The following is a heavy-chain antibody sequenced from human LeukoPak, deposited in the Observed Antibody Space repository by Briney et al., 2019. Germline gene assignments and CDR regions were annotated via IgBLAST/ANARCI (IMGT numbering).Heavy chain of an antibody. CDR2: IGGKAYGGTT. J-gene: IGHJ3*02. CDR3: TRALRWYTDAFDI. V-gene: IGHV3-49*04. Sequence: GGSLRLSCTASGFTFGDSAMSWVRQAPGKGLEWVSFIGGKAYGGTTQYAASVRGRFIISKDESKSVAYLQMNSLKTEDTAVYYCTRALRWYTDAFDIWGQGTMVIVSS. CDR1: GFTFGDSA. D-gene: IGHD4-23*01.